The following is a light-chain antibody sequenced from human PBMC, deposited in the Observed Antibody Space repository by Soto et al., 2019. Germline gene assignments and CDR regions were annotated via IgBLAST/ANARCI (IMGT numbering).Light chain of an antibody. Sequence: IVMKQSPATLSVSPGERATLSCRASQSVSSSYLAWYQQKPGQAPRLLIYGASSRATGIPDRFSGSGSGTDFTLTISRLEPEDFAVYYCQQYGSSPPVTFGGGTKVDIK. J-gene: IGKJ4*01. V-gene: IGKV3-20*01. CDR2: GAS. CDR3: QQYGSSPPVT. CDR1: QSVSSSY.